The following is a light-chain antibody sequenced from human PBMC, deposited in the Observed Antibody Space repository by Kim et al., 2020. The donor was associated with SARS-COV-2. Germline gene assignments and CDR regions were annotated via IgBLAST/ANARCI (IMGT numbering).Light chain of an antibody. J-gene: IGLJ2*01. CDR3: QAWDSSTDVV. Sequence: SYELTQPPSVSVSPGQTASITCSGDELGDKFVCWYQQKPGQSPVVVIYQDTKRPSGIPERFSGSNSGNTATLTISGTQDIDEADYYCQAWDSSTDVVFGGGTQLTVL. CDR2: QDT. V-gene: IGLV3-1*01. CDR1: ELGDKF.